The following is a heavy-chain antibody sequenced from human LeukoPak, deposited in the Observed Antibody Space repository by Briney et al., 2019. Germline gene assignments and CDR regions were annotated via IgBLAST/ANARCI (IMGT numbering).Heavy chain of an antibody. J-gene: IGHJ4*02. CDR1: GGSISSYY. CDR2: IYYSGST. V-gene: IGHV4-59*08. D-gene: IGHD3-3*01. CDR3: ARLRSESWSFDY. Sequence: SETLSLTCTVSGGSISSYYWSWIRQPPGKGLEWIGYIYYSGSTNYNPSLKSRVTISVDTSKNQFSLKLSSVTAADTAVYYCARLRSESWSFDYWGQGTLVTVSS.